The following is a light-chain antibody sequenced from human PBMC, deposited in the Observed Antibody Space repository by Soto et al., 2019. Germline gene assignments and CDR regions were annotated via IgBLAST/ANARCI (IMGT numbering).Light chain of an antibody. CDR3: LQYDTYPWT. V-gene: IGKV1-39*01. CDR1: QSISSY. Sequence: DIQMTQSPSSLSASVGDRVNNTCRASQSISSYLNWYQQKPGKAPKLLIYAASSLQTGVPSRFSGRRSGTEFTLTITSLQPDDFATYYCLQYDTYPWTFGRGTKVDIK. CDR2: AAS. J-gene: IGKJ1*01.